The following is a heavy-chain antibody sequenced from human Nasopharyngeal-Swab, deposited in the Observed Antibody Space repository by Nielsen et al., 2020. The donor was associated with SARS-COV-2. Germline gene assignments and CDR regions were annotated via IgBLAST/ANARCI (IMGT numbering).Heavy chain of an antibody. D-gene: IGHD1-26*01. CDR3: ARDIGGSSGDY. Sequence: GESLKISCAASGLTFGSYAMSWVRQAPGKGLEWVSVIYSGGSTYYADSVKGRFTISRDNSKNTLYLQMNSLRAEDSAVYYCARDIGGSSGDYWGQGTLVTVSS. J-gene: IGHJ4*02. CDR2: IYSGGST. CDR1: GLTFGSYA. V-gene: IGHV3-53*01.